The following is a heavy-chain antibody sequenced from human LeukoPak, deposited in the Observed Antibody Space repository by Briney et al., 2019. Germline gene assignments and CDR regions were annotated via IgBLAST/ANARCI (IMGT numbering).Heavy chain of an antibody. D-gene: IGHD2-21*02. CDR1: GFTFGDYA. V-gene: IGHV3-49*04. CDR3: TRDGSSVTHGDY. J-gene: IGHJ4*02. CDR2: IRGKAYGGTT. Sequence: SGGSLRLTCTASGFTFGDYAMSWVRQAPGKGLEWVGFIRGKAYGGTTEYAASVKGRFTISRDDSKSIAYLQLNSLKPEDTAVYYCTRDGSSVTHGDYWGQGTLVTVSS.